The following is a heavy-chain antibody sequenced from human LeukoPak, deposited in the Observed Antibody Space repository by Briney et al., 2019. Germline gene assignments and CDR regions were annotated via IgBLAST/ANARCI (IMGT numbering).Heavy chain of an antibody. CDR3: ANGGYCSGGSCYSAWFDP. J-gene: IGHJ5*02. CDR2: ISGSGGST. CDR1: GFTFSSYA. Sequence: PGGSLRLSCAASGFTFSSYAMSWVRQAPGKGLEWVSAISGSGGSTYYADSVKGRFTISRDNSKNTLYLQMNSLRAEDTAVYYCANGGYCSGGSCYSAWFDPWGQGTLVTVSS. V-gene: IGHV3-23*01. D-gene: IGHD2-15*01.